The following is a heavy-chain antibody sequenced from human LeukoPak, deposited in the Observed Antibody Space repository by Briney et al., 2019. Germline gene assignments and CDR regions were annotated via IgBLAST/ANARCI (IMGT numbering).Heavy chain of an antibody. D-gene: IGHD5-24*01. V-gene: IGHV4-30-4*08. CDR3: ARGREMATIFDY. J-gene: IGHJ4*02. Sequence: PSETLSLTCTVSGGSISSGDYYWSWIRQPPGKGLEWIGYIYYSGSTYYNPSLKSRVTISVDTSKNQFSLKLSSVTAADTAVYYCARGREMATIFDYWGQGTLVTVSS. CDR1: GGSISSGDYY. CDR2: IYYSGST.